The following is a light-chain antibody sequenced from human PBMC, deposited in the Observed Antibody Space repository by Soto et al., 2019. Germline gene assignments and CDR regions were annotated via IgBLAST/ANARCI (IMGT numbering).Light chain of an antibody. CDR2: EVS. Sequence: QSVLTQPASVSGSPGQSVTISCTGSSSDVGVYNFVSWYQQHPAKAPKLMISEVSNRPSGVSNRFSGSKSGNTASLTISGLQGEDEADYYCSAYTVSRTYVFGTGTKVTVL. CDR3: SAYTVSRTYV. CDR1: SSDVGVYNF. V-gene: IGLV2-14*01. J-gene: IGLJ1*01.